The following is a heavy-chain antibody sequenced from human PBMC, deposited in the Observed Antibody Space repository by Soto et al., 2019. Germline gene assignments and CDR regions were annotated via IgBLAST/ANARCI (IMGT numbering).Heavy chain of an antibody. CDR3: ARGRGRENLFDY. CDR1: GFTFSSYS. D-gene: IGHD2-15*01. CDR2: ISSSSSYI. Sequence: EVQLVESGGGLVQPGGSLRLSCAASGFTFSSYSMNWVRQAPGRGLEWVSSISSSSSYIYYADSVKGRFTISRDNAKNSLYLQMNSLRAEDTAVYYCARGRGRENLFDYWGQGTLVTVSS. J-gene: IGHJ4*02. V-gene: IGHV3-21*01.